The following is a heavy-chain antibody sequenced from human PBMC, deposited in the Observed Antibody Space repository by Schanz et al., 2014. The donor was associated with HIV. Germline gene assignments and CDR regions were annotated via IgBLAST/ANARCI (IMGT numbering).Heavy chain of an antibody. V-gene: IGHV1-2*02. CDR2: INPSSGGT. Sequence: QVQLVQSGAEVKKPGSSVKVSCKTFGGTFRTFAISWVRQAPGQGLEWMGWINPSSGGTNYAQKFQGRVTMTRDTSISTAYMELRRLRSDDTAVYYCARDQNVISMVRGVMGGVDYWGQGTLVTVSS. J-gene: IGHJ4*02. CDR1: GGTFRTFA. CDR3: ARDQNVISMVRGVMGGVDY. D-gene: IGHD3-10*01.